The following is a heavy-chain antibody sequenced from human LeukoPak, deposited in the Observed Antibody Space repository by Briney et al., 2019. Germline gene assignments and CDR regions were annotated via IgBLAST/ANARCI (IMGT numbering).Heavy chain of an antibody. J-gene: IGHJ4*02. CDR2: IKSKTDGGTT. Sequence: GGSLRLSCAASGFTFSNAWMSWVRQAPGKGLEWVGRIKSKTDGGTTDYAAPVKGRFTISRDDSKNTLYLQMNSLKTEDTAVYYCTTSYYYGSGRYYNLCDYWGQGTLVTVSS. V-gene: IGHV3-15*01. D-gene: IGHD3-10*01. CDR3: TTSYYYGSGRYYNLCDY. CDR1: GFTFSNAW.